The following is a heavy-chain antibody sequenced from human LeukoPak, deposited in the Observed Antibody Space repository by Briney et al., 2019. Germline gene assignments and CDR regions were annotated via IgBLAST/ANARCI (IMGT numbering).Heavy chain of an antibody. CDR1: GFNVGNNY. J-gene: IGHJ3*01. CDR3: ARGPWSSGSGTSDGFDF. D-gene: IGHD3-10*01. V-gene: IGHV3-66*01. CDR2: IYIDGRT. Sequence: GGSLRLSCAASGFNVGNNYMTWVRQAPSKGPEWVSTIYIDGRTLYADSLKDRFTVSRDTSKNTLSLQMNGLRNEDTAVYFCARGPWSSGSGTSDGFDFWGQGTMVTVSS.